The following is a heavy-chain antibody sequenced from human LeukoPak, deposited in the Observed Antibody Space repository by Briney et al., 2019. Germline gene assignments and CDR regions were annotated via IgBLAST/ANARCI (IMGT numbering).Heavy chain of an antibody. Sequence: GGSLRLSCAASGFTFSNYGMNWVRQAPGKRLEWVSYISSSSDSIYYADSVKGRFTISRDNSKNTVYLQMNSVRAEDTAVYYCARLSGWSAIDYWGQGTLVTVSS. CDR2: ISSSSDSI. J-gene: IGHJ4*02. V-gene: IGHV3-48*01. CDR3: ARLSGWSAIDY. D-gene: IGHD6-19*01. CDR1: GFTFSNYG.